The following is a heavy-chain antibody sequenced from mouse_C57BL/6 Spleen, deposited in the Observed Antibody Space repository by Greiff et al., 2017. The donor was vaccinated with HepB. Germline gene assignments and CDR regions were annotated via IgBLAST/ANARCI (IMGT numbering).Heavy chain of an antibody. J-gene: IGHJ2*01. V-gene: IGHV5-4*01. CDR2: ISDGGSYT. CDR3: ARGGTGTWDY. CDR1: GFTFSSYA. D-gene: IGHD4-1*01. Sequence: EVQLVESGGGLVKPGGSLKLSCAASGFTFSSYAMSWVRQTPEKRLEWVATISDGGSYTYYPDNVKGRFTISRDNAKNNLYLQMSHLKSEDTAMYYCARGGTGTWDYWGQGTTLTVSS.